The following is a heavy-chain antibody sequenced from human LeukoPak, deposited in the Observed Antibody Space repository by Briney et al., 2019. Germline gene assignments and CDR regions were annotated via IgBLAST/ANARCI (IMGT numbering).Heavy chain of an antibody. V-gene: IGHV4-39*07. CDR2: IYYSGTT. CDR1: GGSISSSGYY. D-gene: IGHD3-22*01. Sequence: SETLSLTCTVSGGSISSSGYYWGWFRQPPGKGLEWIGSIYYSGTTDYNPSLKSRVTISIDTSKNQFSLKLSSVTAADTAVYYCARGRVYDSTGYPPDYWGQGTLVTVSS. J-gene: IGHJ4*02. CDR3: ARGRVYDSTGYPPDY.